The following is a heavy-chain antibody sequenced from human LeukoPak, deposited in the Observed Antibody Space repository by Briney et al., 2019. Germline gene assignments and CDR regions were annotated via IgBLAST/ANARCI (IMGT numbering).Heavy chain of an antibody. Sequence: GESLKISCKGSGYSFTSYWIGWVRQMPGKGLEWMGIIYPGDSDTRYSPSFQGRVTISADASISTAYLQWSSLKASDTAMYYCARHGVEMTTMVDYWGQGTLVTVSS. V-gene: IGHV5-51*01. CDR1: GYSFTSYW. CDR2: IYPGDSDT. J-gene: IGHJ4*02. D-gene: IGHD5-24*01. CDR3: ARHGVEMTTMVDY.